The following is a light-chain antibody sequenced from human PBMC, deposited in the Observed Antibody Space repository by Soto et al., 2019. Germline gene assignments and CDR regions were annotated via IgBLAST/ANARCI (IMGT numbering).Light chain of an antibody. CDR1: QSVSSIY. Sequence: EIVLTQSPGTMSLSPGERATLSCRSSQSVSSIYLAWYQQKPGQAPRLLIYGASRRATGIPDRFSGSGSGTEFTLTISSLQSEDFAVYYCQQYDNWPPITFGQGTRLEIK. CDR2: GAS. CDR3: QQYDNWPPIT. V-gene: IGKV3-20*01. J-gene: IGKJ5*01.